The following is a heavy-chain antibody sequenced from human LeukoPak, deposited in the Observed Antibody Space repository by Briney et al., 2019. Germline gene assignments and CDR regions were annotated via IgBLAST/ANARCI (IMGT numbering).Heavy chain of an antibody. CDR1: GFTFSSHW. CDR2: INSDGSST. Sequence: PGGSRRLSCAGSGFTFSSHWMYWVRQAPGKGLVWVSRINSDGSSTTYGDSVRGRFTISRDNAKNTLYLQMDSLRAEDTALYFCASGYTYGYYYLDHWGQGTLVTVSS. D-gene: IGHD5-18*01. V-gene: IGHV3-74*01. J-gene: IGHJ4*02. CDR3: ASGYTYGYYYLDH.